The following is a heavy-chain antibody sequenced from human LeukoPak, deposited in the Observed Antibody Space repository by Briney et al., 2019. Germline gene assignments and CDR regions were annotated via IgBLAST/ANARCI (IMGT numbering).Heavy chain of an antibody. CDR2: ISSSSSYI. Sequence: PGGSLRLSCAASGFTFSSYSMNWVRQAPGKGLEWVSSISSSSSYIYYADSVKGRSTISRDNAKNSLYLQMNSLRAEDTAVYYCASGGSSWYPGWYFDLWGRGTLVTVSS. V-gene: IGHV3-21*01. CDR1: GFTFSSYS. D-gene: IGHD6-13*01. CDR3: ASGGSSWYPGWYFDL. J-gene: IGHJ2*01.